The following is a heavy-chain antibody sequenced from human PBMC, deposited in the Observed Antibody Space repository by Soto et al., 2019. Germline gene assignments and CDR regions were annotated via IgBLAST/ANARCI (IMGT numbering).Heavy chain of an antibody. CDR3: ARAESVADPYYLDY. CDR2: IIPIFGTA. V-gene: IGHV1-69*13. CDR1: GGPFSSYA. J-gene: IGHJ4*02. D-gene: IGHD6-19*01. Sequence: ASVKVSCTASGGPFSSYAISWVRHAPGQGLEWMGGIIPIFGTANYAQEFQGRVTITADESTSTAYMELSSLRAEDTAVYYCARAESVADPYYLDYWRQGTLVTVSS.